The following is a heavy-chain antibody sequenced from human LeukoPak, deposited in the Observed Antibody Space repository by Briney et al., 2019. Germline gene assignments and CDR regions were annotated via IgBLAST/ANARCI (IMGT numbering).Heavy chain of an antibody. Sequence: PSETLSLTCAVYGGSFSGYYWSWIRQPPGKGLEWIGEINHSGSTNYNPSLKSRVTISVDTSKNQFSLKLSSVTAADTAVYYCARGYYYDSSARYWGQGTLVTVSA. CDR1: GGSFSGYY. J-gene: IGHJ4*02. CDR3: ARGYYYDSSARY. CDR2: INHSGST. D-gene: IGHD3-22*01. V-gene: IGHV4-34*01.